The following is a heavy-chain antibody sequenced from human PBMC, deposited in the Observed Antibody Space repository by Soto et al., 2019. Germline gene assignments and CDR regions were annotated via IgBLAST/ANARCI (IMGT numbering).Heavy chain of an antibody. J-gene: IGHJ4*02. Sequence: GGSLRLSCAASGFTISSNAMYWVRQAPGKGLEWVSEISDRGDTTHYADSVKGRFTISRDTSKNTLYLQLNTLRADDTAVYYCAKDKPGTTSFDYCGQGALVTVSS. CDR2: ISDRGDTT. CDR1: GFTISSNA. V-gene: IGHV3-23*01. D-gene: IGHD1-1*01. CDR3: AKDKPGTTSFDY.